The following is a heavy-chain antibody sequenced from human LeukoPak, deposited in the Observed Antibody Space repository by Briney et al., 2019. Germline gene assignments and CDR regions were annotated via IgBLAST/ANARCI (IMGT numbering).Heavy chain of an antibody. J-gene: IGHJ4*02. CDR1: GYTFTSYD. V-gene: IGHV1-8*03. Sequence: ASVKVSCKASGYTFTSYDINWVRQATGQGLEWMGWMNPNSGNTGYAQKFQGRVTITRNTSISTTYMELSSLRSEDTAVYYCARGRWSMGIAARRVFDYWGQGTLVTVSS. D-gene: IGHD6-6*01. CDR2: MNPNSGNT. CDR3: ARGRWSMGIAARRVFDY.